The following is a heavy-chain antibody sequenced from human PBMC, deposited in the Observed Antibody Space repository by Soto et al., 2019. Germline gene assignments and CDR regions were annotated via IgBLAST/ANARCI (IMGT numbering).Heavy chain of an antibody. CDR2: IYYTGST. Sequence: LSLTCTVSGGSIRSGDSYWTWVRQHPVKGLEWIGHIYYTGSTYYNPSLKSRLNISLDTSKNQFSLQLESSTAADTAIYQCARGSRFDPWGQGALVTVSS. V-gene: IGHV4-31*03. CDR3: ARGSRFDP. CDR1: GGSIRSGDSY. J-gene: IGHJ5*02.